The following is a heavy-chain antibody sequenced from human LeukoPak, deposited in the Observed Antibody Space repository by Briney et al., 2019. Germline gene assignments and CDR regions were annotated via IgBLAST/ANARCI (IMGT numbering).Heavy chain of an antibody. CDR1: GFTFDDYA. CDR2: ISWNSGSI. J-gene: IGHJ4*02. CDR3: ARDVDRFGESYFDY. V-gene: IGHV3-9*01. D-gene: IGHD3-10*01. Sequence: GGSLRLSCAASGFTFDDYAMHWVRQAPGKGLEWVSGISWNSGSIGYADSVKGRFTISRDNAKNSLYLQMNSLRAEDTAVYYCARDVDRFGESYFDYWGQGTLVTVSS.